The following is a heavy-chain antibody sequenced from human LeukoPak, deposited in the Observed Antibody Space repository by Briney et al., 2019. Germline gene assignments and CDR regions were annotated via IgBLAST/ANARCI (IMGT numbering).Heavy chain of an antibody. CDR3: ARAAVELLSFGETLGY. V-gene: IGHV1-2*06. Sequence: GASVKVSCKSSGYSFTGYYMHLVRQAPGRGLDWMGRINPNSGGTNYAQKFQGRVTMTRDTSISTAYMELSRLRSDDTAVYYCARAAVELLSFGETLGYWGQGTLVTVSS. CDR1: GYSFTGYY. D-gene: IGHD3-10*01. J-gene: IGHJ4*02. CDR2: INPNSGGT.